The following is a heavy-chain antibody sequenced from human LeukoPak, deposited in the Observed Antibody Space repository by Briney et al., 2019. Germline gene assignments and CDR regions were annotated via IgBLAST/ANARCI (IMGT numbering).Heavy chain of an antibody. V-gene: IGHV4-34*01. CDR1: GGSFSGYY. CDR2: INHSGST. D-gene: IGHD2/OR15-2a*01. J-gene: IGHJ4*02. CDR3: ARNPKYCILAYFDY. Sequence: KPSETLSLTCAVYGGSFSGYYWSWIRQPPGKGLEWIGEINHSGSTNYNPSLKSRVTISVDTSKNQFSLKLSSVTAADTAVYYCARNPKYCILAYFDYWGQGTLVTVSS.